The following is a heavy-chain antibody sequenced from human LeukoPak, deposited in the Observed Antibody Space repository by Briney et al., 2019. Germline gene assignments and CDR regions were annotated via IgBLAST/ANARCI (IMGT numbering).Heavy chain of an antibody. Sequence: GGSLRLSCAASGFTFSSYSMNWVRQAPGKGLEWDSSISSSSSYIYYADSVKGRFTISRDNAKNSLYLQMNSLRAEDTAVYYCARVGRWPYDYYGMDVWGQGTTVTVSS. CDR1: GFTFSSYS. D-gene: IGHD5-24*01. CDR2: ISSSSSYI. J-gene: IGHJ6*02. V-gene: IGHV3-21*01. CDR3: ARVGRWPYDYYGMDV.